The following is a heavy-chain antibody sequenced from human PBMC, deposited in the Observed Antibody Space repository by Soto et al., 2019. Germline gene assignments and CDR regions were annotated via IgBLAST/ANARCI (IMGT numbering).Heavy chain of an antibody. J-gene: IGHJ3*02. CDR3: VRAVPWRKSFDI. V-gene: IGHV4-34*01. CDR2: INQSGGT. Sequence: SETLSLTCAVYGGSFGGYKWGWIRQPPGAGLEWIGEINQSGGTNYNPSLKSRVVTSLDTSETQFSLRLNSVTAADTAVYYCVRAVPWRKSFDIWGQGTTVTVSS. CDR1: GGSFGGYK. D-gene: IGHD1-1*01.